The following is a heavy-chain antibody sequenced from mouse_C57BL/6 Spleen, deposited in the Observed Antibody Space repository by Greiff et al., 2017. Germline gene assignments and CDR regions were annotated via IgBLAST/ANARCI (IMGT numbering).Heavy chain of an antibody. V-gene: IGHV1-19*01. CDR3: ARRHQRDYAMDY. CDR1: GYTFTDYY. CDR2: INPYNGGT. J-gene: IGHJ4*01. Sequence: EVQLQQSGPVLVKPGASVKMSCKASGYTFTDYYMNWVKQSHGKSLEWIGVINPYNGGTSYNQKFKGKATLTVDKSSSTAYMELNSLTSEDSAVYYCARRHQRDYAMDYWGQGTSVTVSS.